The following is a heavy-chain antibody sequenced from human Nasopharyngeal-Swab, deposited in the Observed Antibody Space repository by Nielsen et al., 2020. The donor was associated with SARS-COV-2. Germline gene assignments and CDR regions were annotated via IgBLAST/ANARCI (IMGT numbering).Heavy chain of an antibody. J-gene: IGHJ4*02. D-gene: IGHD6-13*01. CDR3: VRLSIATAGVDY. CDR2: INQDGSEK. CDR1: GFTLGNYW. Sequence: GGSLRLSCAASGFTLGNYWMSWVRQAPGKGLEWVANINQDGSEKYYLDSVEGRFTISRDNPKNSLYLQMNGLRAEDTAVLYCVRLSIATAGVDYWGQGTLVTVSS. V-gene: IGHV3-7*01.